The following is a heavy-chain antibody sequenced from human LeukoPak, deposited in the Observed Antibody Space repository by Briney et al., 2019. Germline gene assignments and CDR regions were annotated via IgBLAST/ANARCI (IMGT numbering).Heavy chain of an antibody. Sequence: GGSLRLSCAASGFTFSSYAMSWVRQAPGKGLEWVSAISGSGGSTYYADSVKGRFTIFRDNSKNTLYLQMNSLRAEDTAVYYCAKGRYYYDSSGYSYFDYWGQGTLVTVSS. D-gene: IGHD3-22*01. CDR2: ISGSGGST. V-gene: IGHV3-23*01. J-gene: IGHJ4*02. CDR1: GFTFSSYA. CDR3: AKGRYYYDSSGYSYFDY.